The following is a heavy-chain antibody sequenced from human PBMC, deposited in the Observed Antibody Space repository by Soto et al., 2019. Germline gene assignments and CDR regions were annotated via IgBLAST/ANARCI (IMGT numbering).Heavy chain of an antibody. CDR3: AKDGLYSSSRLVS. CDR2: ISYDGSNK. D-gene: IGHD6-6*01. J-gene: IGHJ4*02. CDR1: GFTFSSYG. Sequence: GGSLRLSCAASGFTFSSYGMHWVRQAPGKGLEWVAVISYDGSNKYYADSVKGRFTISRDNSKNTLYLQMNSLRAEDTAVYYCAKDGLYSSSRLVSWGQGTLVTVSS. V-gene: IGHV3-30*18.